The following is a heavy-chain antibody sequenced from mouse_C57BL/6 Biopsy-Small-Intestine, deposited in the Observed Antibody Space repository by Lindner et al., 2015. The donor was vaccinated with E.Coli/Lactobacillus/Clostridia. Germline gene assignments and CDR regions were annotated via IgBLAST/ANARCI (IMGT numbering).Heavy chain of an antibody. CDR1: GFTFTSYY. Sequence: SVKVSCKASGFTFTSYYIHWVRQAPGQGLEWMGTINPSGGSATYAQKFQGRVTMTRDPSTSTVYMALSSLISEDTAVYYCARGSSGSYYKSVDYWGQGTLVTVSS. CDR2: INPSGGSA. D-gene: IGHD2-12*01. J-gene: IGHJ4*01. V-gene: IGHV1-55*01. CDR3: ARGSSGSYYKSVDY.